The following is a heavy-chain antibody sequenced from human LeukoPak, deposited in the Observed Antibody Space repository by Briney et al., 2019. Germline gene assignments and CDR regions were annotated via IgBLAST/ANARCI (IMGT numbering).Heavy chain of an antibody. CDR2: IYHSGST. V-gene: IGHV4-59*01. Sequence: SETLSLTCTVSGDSISPYYWSWIRQSPGKGLEWIGNIYHSGSTNFSPSLKRRVTMSVDKSKNQISLNLNSVTAADTAVYFCAREEYTYGSSRAFAFWGQGTLVTVSS. CDR1: GDSISPYY. CDR3: AREEYTYGSSRAFAF. D-gene: IGHD4-17*01. J-gene: IGHJ3*01.